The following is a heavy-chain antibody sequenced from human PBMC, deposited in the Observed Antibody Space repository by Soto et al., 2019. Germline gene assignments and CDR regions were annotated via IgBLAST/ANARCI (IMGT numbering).Heavy chain of an antibody. D-gene: IGHD5-12*01. CDR3: ALAVRSTGDPSGYEPGAD. Sequence: GASVKVSCKTSGYNFTTHAMHWVREAPGQRLEWMGWINPGNGNTKYSQKFQGRVTITRDTSATTAYMELSSLRSEDTAVYHCALAVRSTGDPSGYEPGADWGHGLPVTV. CDR2: INPGNGNT. V-gene: IGHV1-3*01. J-gene: IGHJ4*01. CDR1: GYNFTTHA.